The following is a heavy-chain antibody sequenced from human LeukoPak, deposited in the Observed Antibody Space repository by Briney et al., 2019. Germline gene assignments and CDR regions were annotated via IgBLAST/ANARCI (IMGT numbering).Heavy chain of an antibody. J-gene: IGHJ4*02. Sequence: ATVKVSCKASVYTFTGYYMHWVRQAPGQGLDWMGWINPNSGGTNYAQKFQGRVTMTRDTSISTAYMELSRLRSDDTAVYYCARVEAYSGSHRPYDYWGQGTLVTVSS. V-gene: IGHV1-2*02. D-gene: IGHD1-26*01. CDR3: ARVEAYSGSHRPYDY. CDR1: VYTFTGYY. CDR2: INPNSGGT.